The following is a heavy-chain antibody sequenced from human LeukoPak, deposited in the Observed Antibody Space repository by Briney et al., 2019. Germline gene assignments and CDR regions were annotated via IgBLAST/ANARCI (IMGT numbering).Heavy chain of an antibody. Sequence: GASVKVSCKASGGTFSSYTISWVRQAPGQGLEWMGRIIPILGIANYAQKFQGRVTITADKSTSTAYMELSSLRSEDRAVYYCARDFSDGGNGNWFNPWGQGTLVTVSS. V-gene: IGHV1-69*04. J-gene: IGHJ5*02. D-gene: IGHD4-23*01. CDR1: GGTFSSYT. CDR2: IIPILGIA. CDR3: ARDFSDGGNGNWFNP.